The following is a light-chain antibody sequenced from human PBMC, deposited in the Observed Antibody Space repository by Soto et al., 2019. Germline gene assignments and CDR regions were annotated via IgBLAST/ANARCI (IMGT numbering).Light chain of an antibody. V-gene: IGKV1-33*01. J-gene: IGKJ3*01. CDR3: QQRET. Sequence: IRLTQSPTSLIASVGDRVTITCQASQYVGNYLNWYQQKPGEPPRLLISGASNLEPGVPARFSGSGSGADFTLTISSLQPEDFATYYCQQRETFGPGTKVDIK. CDR1: QYVGNY. CDR2: GAS.